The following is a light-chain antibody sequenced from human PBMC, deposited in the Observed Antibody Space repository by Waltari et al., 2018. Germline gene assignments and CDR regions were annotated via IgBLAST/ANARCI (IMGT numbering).Light chain of an antibody. CDR3: SSYTSSNTLG. CDR1: SSDVGGLNY. CDR2: DVS. V-gene: IGLV2-14*03. J-gene: IGLJ1*01. Sequence: QSALTQPASVSGSPGQSITISCTGTSSDVGGLNYFSWYQQHPGKAPKLMIYDVSNRPSGVSNRFSGSKSGNTASLTISGLQAEDEADYYCSSYTSSNTLGFGTGTKVTVL.